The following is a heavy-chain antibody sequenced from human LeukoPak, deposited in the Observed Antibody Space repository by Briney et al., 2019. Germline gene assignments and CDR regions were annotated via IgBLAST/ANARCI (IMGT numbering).Heavy chain of an antibody. CDR3: ARSIWTITMVRGANTRGVDY. Sequence: AGGSLRLSCAASGFTFSSYAMSWVRQAPGKGLEWVSFISSSSSYIYYTDSVKGRFTISRDNAKNSLYLQMNSLRAEDTAVYYCARSIWTITMVRGANTRGVDYWGQGTLVTVSS. V-gene: IGHV3-21*01. J-gene: IGHJ4*02. CDR2: ISSSSSYI. CDR1: GFTFSSYA. D-gene: IGHD3-10*01.